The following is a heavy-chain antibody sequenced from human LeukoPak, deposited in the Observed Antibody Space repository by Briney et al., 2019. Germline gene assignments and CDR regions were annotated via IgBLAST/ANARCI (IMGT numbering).Heavy chain of an antibody. CDR3: ARGAVNWIMDV. J-gene: IGHJ6*02. V-gene: IGHV3-7*01. CDR2: IKQDGSEK. D-gene: IGHD1-26*01. CDR1: GFTFSSYW. Sequence: GGPLRLSCAASGFTFSSYWMSWVRQAPGKGLEWVANIKQDGSEKYYVDSVKGRFTISRDNAKNSLYLQMNSLRAEDTAVYYCARGAVNWIMDVWGQGTTVTVSS.